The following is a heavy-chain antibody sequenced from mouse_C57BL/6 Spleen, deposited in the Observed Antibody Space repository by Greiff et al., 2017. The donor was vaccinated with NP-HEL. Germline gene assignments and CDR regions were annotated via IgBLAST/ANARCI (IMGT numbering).Heavy chain of an antibody. J-gene: IGHJ2*01. CDR2: IDPSDSYT. CDR3: ARSDYYGSSYGEDY. D-gene: IGHD1-1*01. CDR1: GYTFTSYW. Sequence: VQLQQPGAELVRPGTSVKLSCKASGYTFTSYWMQWVKQRPGQGLEWIGVIDPSDSYTNYNQKFKGKATLTVDTSSSTAYMQLSSLTSEDSAVYYCARSDYYGSSYGEDYWGQGTTLTVSS. V-gene: IGHV1-59*01.